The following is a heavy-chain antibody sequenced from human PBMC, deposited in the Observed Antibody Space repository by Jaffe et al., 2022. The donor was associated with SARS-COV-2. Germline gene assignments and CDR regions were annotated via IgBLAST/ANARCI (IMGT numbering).Heavy chain of an antibody. CDR3: ARDRSGSYSYVGTGWFDP. Sequence: QVQLVQSGAEVKKPGASVKVSCKASGYTFTSYYMHWVRQAPGQGLEWMGIINPSGGSTSYAQKFQGRVTMTRDTSTSTVYMELSSLRSEDTAVYYCARDRSGSYSYVGTGWFDPWGQGTLVTVSS. CDR1: GYTFTSYY. CDR2: INPSGGST. V-gene: IGHV1-46*01. D-gene: IGHD5-18*01. J-gene: IGHJ5*02.